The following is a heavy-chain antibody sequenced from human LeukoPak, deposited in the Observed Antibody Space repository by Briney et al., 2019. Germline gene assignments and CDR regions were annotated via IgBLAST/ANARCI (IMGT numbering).Heavy chain of an antibody. CDR3: AREVMAKRRAFDI. CDR1: GFTASSNY. CDR2: IHSDDRT. Sequence: GGSLRLSCAASGFTASSNYMSWVRQAPGKGLEWVSVIHSDDRTYYADSVKGRFTISRHTSKKTLFLQMNSLRAEDTAVYYCAREVMAKRRAFDIWGQGTVVTVSS. V-gene: IGHV3-53*04. J-gene: IGHJ3*02. D-gene: IGHD5-24*01.